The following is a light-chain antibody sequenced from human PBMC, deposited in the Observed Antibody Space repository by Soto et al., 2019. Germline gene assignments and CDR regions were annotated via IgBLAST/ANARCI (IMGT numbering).Light chain of an antibody. CDR1: SSTIGAGYD. V-gene: IGLV1-40*01. J-gene: IGLJ1*01. CDR3: QSYASSLSGYV. Sequence: QSVLTQPPPGSGPPGRRVTISGPGASSTIGAGYDVHGYQQLPGTAPKLLIYGNNNRPSGVPDRFSGSKSGTSASLAITGLQAEDEADYYCQSYASSLSGYVFGTGTKLTVL. CDR2: GNN.